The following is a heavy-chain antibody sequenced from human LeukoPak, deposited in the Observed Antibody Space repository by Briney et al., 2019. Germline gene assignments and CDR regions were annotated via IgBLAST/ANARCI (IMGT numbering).Heavy chain of an antibody. V-gene: IGHV5-51*01. J-gene: IGHJ4*02. D-gene: IGHD5-12*01. CDR1: GYKFSNYW. Sequence: GESLKISCKGSGYKFSNYWIGWVRQMPGKGLEWMGIIYPGDSDTRYSPSFQGQVTISADKSISTAYLQWSSLKASDTAMYYCARRLRATELYYFDYWGQGTLVTVSS. CDR2: IYPGDSDT. CDR3: ARRLRATELYYFDY.